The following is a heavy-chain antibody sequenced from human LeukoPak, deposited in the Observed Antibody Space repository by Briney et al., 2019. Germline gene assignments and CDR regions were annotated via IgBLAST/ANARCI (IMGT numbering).Heavy chain of an antibody. CDR2: IRSDGIAT. V-gene: IGHV3-74*01. D-gene: IGHD3-10*01. CDR1: GFTFSNYW. CDR3: ARADGSESDWYFDL. Sequence: GGSLRLSCVASGFTFSNYWMHWVRQAPGKGLVWVSRIRSDGIATTYADSVKGRFTISRDNAKNTLYLQMNSLRAEDTAVYYCARADGSESDWYFDLWGRGTQVTVSS. J-gene: IGHJ2*01.